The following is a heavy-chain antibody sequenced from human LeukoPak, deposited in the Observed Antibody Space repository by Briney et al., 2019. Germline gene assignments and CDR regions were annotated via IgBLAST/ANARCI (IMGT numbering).Heavy chain of an antibody. D-gene: IGHD6-13*01. CDR2: ISGSGGST. Sequence: GGSLRLSCTASGFTFGDYAMSWVRQAPGKGLEWVSAISGSGGSTYYADSVKGRFTISRDNSKNTLYLQMNSLRAEDTAVYYCEKQQLSGKNYYYYGMDVWGQGTTVTVSS. J-gene: IGHJ6*02. CDR1: GFTFGDYA. CDR3: EKQQLSGKNYYYYGMDV. V-gene: IGHV3-23*01.